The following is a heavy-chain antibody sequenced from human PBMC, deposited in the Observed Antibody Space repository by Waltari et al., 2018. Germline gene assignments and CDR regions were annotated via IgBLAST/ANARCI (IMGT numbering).Heavy chain of an antibody. CDR3: ARDQRRDGYNCIDY. Sequence: QVQLVESGGGVVQPGRSLRLSCAASGFTFSSYAMHWVRQAPGKGLEWVAVISYDGSNKYYADSVKGRFTISRDNSKNTLYLQMNSLRAEDTAVYYCARDQRRDGYNCIDYWGQGTLVTVSS. CDR2: ISYDGSNK. CDR1: GFTFSSYA. J-gene: IGHJ4*02. D-gene: IGHD5-12*01. V-gene: IGHV3-30*01.